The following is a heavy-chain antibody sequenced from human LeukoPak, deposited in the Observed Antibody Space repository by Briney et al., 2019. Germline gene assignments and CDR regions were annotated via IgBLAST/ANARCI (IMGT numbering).Heavy chain of an antibody. CDR1: GYSFTAFY. CDR3: ARDGEYGTGSYYRGCFDY. J-gene: IGHJ4*02. CDR2: IHPRSGET. Sequence: ASVKVSCKASGYSFTAFYIHWVRQARGQGLEWMGCIHPRSGETNYAQKFQGRVTMTRDTSISTAYMDLSSLGSDDTAVYYCARDGEYGTGSYYRGCFDYWGQGILVTVSS. V-gene: IGHV1-2*02. D-gene: IGHD3-10*01.